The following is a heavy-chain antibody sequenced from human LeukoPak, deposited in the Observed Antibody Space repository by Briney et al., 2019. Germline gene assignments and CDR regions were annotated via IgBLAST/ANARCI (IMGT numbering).Heavy chain of an antibody. Sequence: ASVKVAWNASGYTFTGYYIDWVRQAPGQGREWMGWINPNSGGRNYAQKFQGRVTMTRDTSISTAYMELSRLRSDDTAVYYCARDRSGSYYYFDYWGQGTLVTVSS. CDR1: GYTFTGYY. D-gene: IGHD1-26*01. J-gene: IGHJ4*02. CDR3: ARDRSGSYYYFDY. CDR2: INPNSGGR. V-gene: IGHV1-2*02.